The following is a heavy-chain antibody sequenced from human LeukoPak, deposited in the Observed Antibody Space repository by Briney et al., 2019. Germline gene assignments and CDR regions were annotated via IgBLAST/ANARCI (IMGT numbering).Heavy chain of an antibody. Sequence: GGSLRLSCTASGFTFGDYAMNWFRQAPGKGLEWVGFIRSKTYGGTGEYAASVKGRFTITRDDSKSIAHLQMNSLKTEDTAVYYCTRSESGTYKGGFDFWGQGTLVTVSS. CDR2: IRSKTYGGTG. CDR3: TRSESGTYKGGFDF. CDR1: GFTFGDYA. D-gene: IGHD1-26*01. J-gene: IGHJ4*02. V-gene: IGHV3-49*03.